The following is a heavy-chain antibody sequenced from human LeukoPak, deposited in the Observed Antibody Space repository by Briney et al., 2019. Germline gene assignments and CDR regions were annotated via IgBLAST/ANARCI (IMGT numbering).Heavy chain of an antibody. Sequence: GGSLRLSYAASGFTFSSYGMHWVRQAPGKGLEWVAVISYDGSNKYYADSVKGRFTISRDNSKNTLYLQMNSLRAEDTAVYYCAKDLDWGFDYWGQGTLVTVSS. CDR3: AKDLDWGFDY. D-gene: IGHD7-27*01. CDR1: GFTFSSYG. J-gene: IGHJ4*02. V-gene: IGHV3-30*18. CDR2: ISYDGSNK.